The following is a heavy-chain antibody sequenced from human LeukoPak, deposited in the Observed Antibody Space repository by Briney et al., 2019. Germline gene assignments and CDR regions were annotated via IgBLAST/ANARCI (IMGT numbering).Heavy chain of an antibody. J-gene: IGHJ4*02. V-gene: IGHV3-30-3*01. Sequence: GGSLRLSCAASGFTFSSYAMNWVRQAPGKGLEWVAVISYDGSNKYYADSVKGRFTISRDNSKNTLYLQMNSLRAEDTAVYYCARAGGDIVVVPAAIGWYFDYWGQGTLVTVSS. CDR2: ISYDGSNK. CDR1: GFTFSSYA. CDR3: ARAGGDIVVVPAAIGWYFDY. D-gene: IGHD2-2*02.